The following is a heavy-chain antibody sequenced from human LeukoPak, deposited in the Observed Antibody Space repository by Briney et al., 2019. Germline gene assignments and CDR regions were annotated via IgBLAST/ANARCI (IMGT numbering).Heavy chain of an antibody. D-gene: IGHD2-21*02. J-gene: IGHJ2*01. V-gene: IGHV3-21*01. Sequence: PGGSLRLSCAVSGFTFSSYSMNWVRQAPGKGLEWVSSISSSSSYIYYADPVKGRFTISRDNAKNSLYLQMNSLRAEDTAVYYCARDVGRYCGGDCYSAWYFDLWGRGTLVTVSS. CDR1: GFTFSSYS. CDR3: ARDVGRYCGGDCYSAWYFDL. CDR2: ISSSSSYI.